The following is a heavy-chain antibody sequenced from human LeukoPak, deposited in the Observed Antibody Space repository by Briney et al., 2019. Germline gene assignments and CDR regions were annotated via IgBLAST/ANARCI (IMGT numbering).Heavy chain of an antibody. Sequence: ASVKVSCKASGYTFTNYYMRWVGQAPGQGLEWMGIINPSGSSTSYAQKFQGRVTMTRDTSTSTVYMELSSLRSEDTAVYYCARDIFMVRGVITEVAFDYWGQGTLVTVSS. CDR2: INPSGSST. J-gene: IGHJ4*01. CDR3: ARDIFMVRGVITEVAFDY. V-gene: IGHV1-46*01. D-gene: IGHD3-10*01. CDR1: GYTFTNYY.